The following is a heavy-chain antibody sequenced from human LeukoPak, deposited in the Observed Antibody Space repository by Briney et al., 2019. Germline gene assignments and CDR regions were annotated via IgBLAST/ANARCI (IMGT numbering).Heavy chain of an antibody. Sequence: GGSLRLSCAASGFTFSSYSMNWVRQAPGKVLEWVSYISSASNTIYYADSVKGRFTISRDNAKNSLYLQMNSLRAEDTAMYYCARDGWFGDYNRFDPWGQGTLVTVSS. CDR1: GFTFSSYS. CDR3: ARDGWFGDYNRFDP. CDR2: ISSASNTI. V-gene: IGHV3-48*01. D-gene: IGHD3-10*01. J-gene: IGHJ5*02.